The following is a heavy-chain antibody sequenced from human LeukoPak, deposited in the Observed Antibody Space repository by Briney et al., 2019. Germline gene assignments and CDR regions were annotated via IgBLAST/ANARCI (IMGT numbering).Heavy chain of an antibody. J-gene: IGHJ4*02. CDR1: AGSVSGFF. V-gene: IGHV4-59*02. D-gene: IGHD3-10*01. Sequence: PSETLSLTWTVVAGSVSGFFWGWVRQPPGKGLEWLGCIDYSGITQYNPSLKSRVTISVDTSNRQFSLKLSSVTAAYTAVYYYARRALEFGWVFDYWGQGTLVTVSS. CDR2: IDYSGIT. CDR3: ARRALEFGWVFDY.